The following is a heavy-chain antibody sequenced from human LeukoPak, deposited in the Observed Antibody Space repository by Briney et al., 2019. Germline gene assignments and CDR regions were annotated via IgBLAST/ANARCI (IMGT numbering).Heavy chain of an antibody. V-gene: IGHV3-11*01. CDR1: GFTFSDYY. CDR2: ISSSGSTI. D-gene: IGHD3-22*01. Sequence: GGSLRLSCAASGFTFSDYYMSWIRQAPGKGLEWVSYISSSGSTIYYADSVKGRFTISRDNAKNSLYLQMNSLRAEDTAVYYCASNYDSSGYSFDYWGQGTLVTVSS. J-gene: IGHJ4*02. CDR3: ASNYDSSGYSFDY.